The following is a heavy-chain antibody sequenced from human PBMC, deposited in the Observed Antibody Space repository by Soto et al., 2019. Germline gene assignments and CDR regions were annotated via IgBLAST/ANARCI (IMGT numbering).Heavy chain of an antibody. CDR2: ISSSSSYI. CDR1: GFTFSSYS. CDR3: AREGGYCSGGSCYRYGMDV. J-gene: IGHJ6*02. Sequence: EVQLVESGGGLVKPGGSLRLSCAASGFTFSSYSMNWVRQAPGKGLEWVSSISSSSSYIYYADSVKGRFTISRDNAKNSLYLQMNSLRAEDTAVYYRAREGGYCSGGSCYRYGMDVWGQGTTVTVSS. V-gene: IGHV3-21*01. D-gene: IGHD2-15*01.